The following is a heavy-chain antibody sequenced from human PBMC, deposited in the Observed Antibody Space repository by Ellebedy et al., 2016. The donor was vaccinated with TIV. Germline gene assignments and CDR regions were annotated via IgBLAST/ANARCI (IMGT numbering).Heavy chain of an antibody. CDR3: ARDVPAYGMDV. Sequence: GESLKIFCAASGFNLSTYSMNWVRQAPGKGLEWVSSISSSSSYIYYADSVKGRFTISRDNAKKSLYLQMNSLRAEDTAVYYCARDVPAYGMDVWGQGTTVSVSS. CDR2: ISSSSSYI. V-gene: IGHV3-21*01. J-gene: IGHJ6*02. CDR1: GFNLSTYS.